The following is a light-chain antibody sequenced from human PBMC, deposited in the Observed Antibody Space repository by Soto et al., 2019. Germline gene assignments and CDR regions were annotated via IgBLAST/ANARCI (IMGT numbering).Light chain of an antibody. J-gene: IGKJ1*01. CDR3: QQYNSYSQT. CDR1: QSISSW. Sequence: DIQMTQSPSTLYASVGDRVNITCRASQSISSWLAWYQQKPGKAPKLLIYDASSLESGVPSRFSGSGSGTEFTLTISSLQPDDFATYYCQQYNSYSQTFGQGTKVEIK. CDR2: DAS. V-gene: IGKV1-5*01.